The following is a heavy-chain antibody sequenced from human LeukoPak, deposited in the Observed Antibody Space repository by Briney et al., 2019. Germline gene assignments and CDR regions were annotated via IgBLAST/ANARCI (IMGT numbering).Heavy chain of an antibody. V-gene: IGHV4-38-2*01. D-gene: IGHD3-22*01. CDR2: IYHSGST. CDR3: ARSLTMIVVYDY. J-gene: IGHJ4*02. Sequence: SETLSLTCAVSGYSISSGYYWGWIRQPPGKGLEWIGSIYHSGSTYYNPSLKSRATISVDTSKNQFSLKLSSVTAADTAVYYCARSLTMIVVYDYWGQGTLVTVSS. CDR1: GYSISSGYY.